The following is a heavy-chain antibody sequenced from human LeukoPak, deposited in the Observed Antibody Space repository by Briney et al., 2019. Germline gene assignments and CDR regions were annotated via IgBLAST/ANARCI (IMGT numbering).Heavy chain of an antibody. D-gene: IGHD6-13*01. CDR2: INGNSGGT. J-gene: IGHJ4*02. Sequence: ASVKVSCKASGYTFTDYLVNWVRQAPGQGLEWMGWINGNSGGTNYAQKFQGRVTMTRDTSITTAYMELRSLTSDDTAVYYCTRGSGKAAAGTDYWGQGTLVTVSS. V-gene: IGHV1-2*02. CDR3: TRGSGKAAAGTDY. CDR1: GYTFTDYL.